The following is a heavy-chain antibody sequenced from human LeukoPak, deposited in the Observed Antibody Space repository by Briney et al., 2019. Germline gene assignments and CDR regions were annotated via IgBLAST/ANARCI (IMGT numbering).Heavy chain of an antibody. D-gene: IGHD3-22*01. Sequence: GGSLRLSCAASGFTFRDYNMTWVRQAPGKGLEWVAVIWYDGSNKYYADSVKGRFTISRDNSKNTLFLQMDSLRAEDTALYYCAKGSSGYFFDLWGQGTLVTVSS. CDR3: AKGSSGYFFDL. J-gene: IGHJ4*02. CDR2: IWYDGSNK. CDR1: GFTFRDYN. V-gene: IGHV3-33*06.